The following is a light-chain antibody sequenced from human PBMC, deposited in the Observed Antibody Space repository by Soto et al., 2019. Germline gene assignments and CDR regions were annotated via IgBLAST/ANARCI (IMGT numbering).Light chain of an antibody. V-gene: IGKV3-15*01. Sequence: EIVMTQSPVTVSVSPGERATLSCRASQSVTNSYLAWYQQKPGQAPRLLIFGASTRAAGFPASFSGSGSGTEFTLTISSLQSEDFGVYYCQHYNRWPLTFGGGTKVEIK. CDR3: QHYNRWPLT. CDR1: QSVTNSY. J-gene: IGKJ4*01. CDR2: GAS.